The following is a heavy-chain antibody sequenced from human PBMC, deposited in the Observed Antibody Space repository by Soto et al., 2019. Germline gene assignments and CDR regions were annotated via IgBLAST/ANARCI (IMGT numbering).Heavy chain of an antibody. Sequence: ASVNVSCKASGYTFTNYYIHGLRQAPGQGLEGMGVINPSGGTTTSAQKFQGRVTMTTDTSTSTASLELSSLISKDTVVFYCARDHYDRYDHNSPEYYYCVVDVWGQGTMVTVSS. CDR1: GYTFTNYY. D-gene: IGHD3-3*01. J-gene: IGHJ6*02. V-gene: IGHV1-46*01. CDR2: INPSGGTT. CDR3: ARDHYDRYDHNSPEYYYCVVDV.